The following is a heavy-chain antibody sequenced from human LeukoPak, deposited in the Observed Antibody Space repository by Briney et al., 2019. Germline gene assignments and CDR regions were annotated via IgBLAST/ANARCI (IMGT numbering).Heavy chain of an antibody. CDR3: ARLRARIAAAGTKGWFDP. J-gene: IGHJ5*02. D-gene: IGHD6-13*01. V-gene: IGHV4-39*01. Sequence: SETLSLTCTVSGGSISSYYWGWIRQPPGKGLEWIGSIYYSGSTYYNPSLKSRVTISVDTSKNQFSLKLSSVTAADTAVYYCARLRARIAAAGTKGWFDPWGQGTLVTVSS. CDR2: IYYSGST. CDR1: GGSISSYY.